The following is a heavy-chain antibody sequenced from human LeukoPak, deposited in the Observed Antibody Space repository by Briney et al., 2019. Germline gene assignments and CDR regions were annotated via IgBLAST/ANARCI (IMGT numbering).Heavy chain of an antibody. Sequence: ASVKVSCKASGYTFTSYGISWVRQAPGQGLEWMGWISAYNGNTNYAQKLQGRVTMTTDTSTSTAYMELRSLRSDDTAVYYCARHSGSYLRGRYYYYYGMDVWGQGTTVTVSS. CDR2: ISAYNGNT. J-gene: IGHJ6*02. D-gene: IGHD1-26*01. CDR1: GYTFTSYG. CDR3: ARHSGSYLRGRYYYYYGMDV. V-gene: IGHV1-18*01.